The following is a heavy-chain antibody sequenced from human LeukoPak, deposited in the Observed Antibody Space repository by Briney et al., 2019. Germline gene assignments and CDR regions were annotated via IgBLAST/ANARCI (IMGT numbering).Heavy chain of an antibody. Sequence: KPSETLSLTCAVYGGSFSGYYWSWIRQPPGKGLEWIGEINHSGSTNYNPSLKSRVTISVDTSKNQFSLKLSSVTAADTAVYYCARGPRSRYRSSTSCYPWDYWGQGTLVTVSS. V-gene: IGHV4-34*01. CDR3: ARGPRSRYRSSTSCYPWDY. D-gene: IGHD2-2*01. CDR2: INHSGST. J-gene: IGHJ4*02. CDR1: GGSFSGYY.